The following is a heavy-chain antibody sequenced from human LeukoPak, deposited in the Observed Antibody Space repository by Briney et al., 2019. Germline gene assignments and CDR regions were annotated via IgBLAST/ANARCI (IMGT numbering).Heavy chain of an antibody. Sequence: GGSLRLSCAASGFTFSRYGMSWVRQAPGKGLEWVSGISGSGVSTYYADSVKGRFTISRDNAKDTLYLQMNSLRAEDTAVYYCAVDAFDIWGQGTMVTVSS. CDR1: GFTFSRYG. CDR3: AVDAFDI. V-gene: IGHV3-23*01. CDR2: ISGSGVST. J-gene: IGHJ3*02.